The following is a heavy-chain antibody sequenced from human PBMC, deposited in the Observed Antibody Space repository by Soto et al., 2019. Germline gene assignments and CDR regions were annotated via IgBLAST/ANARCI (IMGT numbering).Heavy chain of an antibody. V-gene: IGHV3-23*01. CDR2: ISGSGGSK. D-gene: IGHD5-18*01. CDR1: GFTFSSYA. J-gene: IGHJ4*02. Sequence: GGSLRLSCAASGFTFSSYAMRWVRQAPGKGLEWVSAISGSGGSKYYADSVKGRFTISRDNSKNTLYLQMNSLRAEDTAVYYCAKDLARGYSYGPPPVYYFDYWGQGTLVTVSS. CDR3: AKDLARGYSYGPPPVYYFDY.